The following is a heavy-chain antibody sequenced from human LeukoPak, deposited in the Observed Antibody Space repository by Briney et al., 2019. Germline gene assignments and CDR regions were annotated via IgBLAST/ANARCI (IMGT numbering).Heavy chain of an antibody. CDR3: ARADNWDSGGF. Sequence: GGSLRLSCVASGFTFSHYWMYWARHAPGKGLVWFSRMNPDGSDINYADSVKGRFTISRDNAKNTLYLQMSGLRAEDTAVYYCARADNWDSGGFWGQGTLVTVSS. CDR2: MNPDGSDI. CDR1: GFTFSHYW. V-gene: IGHV3-74*01. J-gene: IGHJ4*02. D-gene: IGHD1-20*01.